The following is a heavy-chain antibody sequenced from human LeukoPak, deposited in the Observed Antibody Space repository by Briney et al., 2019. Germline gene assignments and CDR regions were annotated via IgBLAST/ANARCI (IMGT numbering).Heavy chain of an antibody. Sequence: ASVKVSCKASGYTFISYDIVWLRQATGQGLEWMGYMNPKSGNTDYVQNFQGRVTMTRDTSITTAYMELSGLRSEDTAVYYCARKIASTRLGVRYYYMDVWGAGTTVTISS. J-gene: IGHJ6*03. V-gene: IGHV1-8*01. D-gene: IGHD2-2*01. CDR3: ARKIASTRLGVRYYYMDV. CDR2: MNPKSGNT. CDR1: GYTFISYD.